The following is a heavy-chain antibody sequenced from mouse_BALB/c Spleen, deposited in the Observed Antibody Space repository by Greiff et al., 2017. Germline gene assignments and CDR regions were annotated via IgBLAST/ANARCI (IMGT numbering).Heavy chain of an antibody. V-gene: IGHV14-3*02. CDR1: GFNIKDTY. CDR2: IDPANGNT. CDR3: APIYYDYDGAY. D-gene: IGHD2-4*01. J-gene: IGHJ3*01. Sequence: EVQLQQSGAELVKPGASVKLSCTASGFNIKDTYMHWVKQRPEQGLEWIGRIDPANGNTKYDPKFQGKATITADTSSNTAYLQLSSLTSEDTAVYYCAPIYYDYDGAYWGQGTLVTVSA.